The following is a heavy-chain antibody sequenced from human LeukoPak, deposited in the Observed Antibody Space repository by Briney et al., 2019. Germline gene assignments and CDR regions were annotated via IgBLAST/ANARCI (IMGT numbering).Heavy chain of an antibody. CDR1: GFTFSTYW. D-gene: IGHD6-13*01. CDR3: ARGYFSSSGRGMDV. Sequence: PGGSLRLSCAASGFTFSTYWMSWVRQAPGKGLEWVANIKQGGSENYYVDSVKGRFTISRDNAKNSLYLQMNSLRVEDTAVYYCARGYFSSSGRGMDVWGQGTTVTVSS. J-gene: IGHJ6*02. V-gene: IGHV3-7*01. CDR2: IKQGGSEN.